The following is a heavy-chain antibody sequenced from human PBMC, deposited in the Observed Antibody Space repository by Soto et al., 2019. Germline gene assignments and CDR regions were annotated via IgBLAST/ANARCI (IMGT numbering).Heavy chain of an antibody. CDR2: VYYSGST. D-gene: IGHD5-12*01. CDR1: GGSISNYY. V-gene: IGHV4-59*01. Sequence: QVQLQESGPGLVRPSETLSLTCSISGGSISNYYWNWIRQPPGKGLEWIGYVYYSGSTHFHPSLKSRVTMSVDTSKNHFSLNLSSVTAADAAIYYCSRAVNSGYLDTFDIWGQGTRVSVAS. CDR3: SRAVNSGYLDTFDI. J-gene: IGHJ3*02.